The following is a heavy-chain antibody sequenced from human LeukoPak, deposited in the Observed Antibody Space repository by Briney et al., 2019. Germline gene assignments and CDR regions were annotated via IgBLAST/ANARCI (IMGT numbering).Heavy chain of an antibody. D-gene: IGHD1-1*01. CDR2: IKHSGST. Sequence: SETLSLTCAVYGGSFSGYYWSWIRQPPEKGLEWIGEIKHSGSTYYNPSLKSRVAISVDTSKNQFSLKLTSVTAADTAVYYCTRDRELGYWGPGTLVIVSS. J-gene: IGHJ4*02. CDR1: GGSFSGYY. CDR3: TRDRELGY. V-gene: IGHV4-34*01.